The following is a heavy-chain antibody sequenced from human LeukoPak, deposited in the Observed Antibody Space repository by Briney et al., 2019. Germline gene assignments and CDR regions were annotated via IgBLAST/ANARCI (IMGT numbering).Heavy chain of an antibody. Sequence: PSETLSLTCTVSGGSISSGSYCWSWIRQPAGKGLEWIGHIHTSGNTNYNPSLKSRVTISVDTSKNQFSLNLSSVTAADTAVYYCARDCILWGQGTLVTVSS. CDR1: GGSISSGSYC. V-gene: IGHV4-61*09. J-gene: IGHJ4*02. D-gene: IGHD1-14*01. CDR3: ARDCIL. CDR2: IHTSGNT.